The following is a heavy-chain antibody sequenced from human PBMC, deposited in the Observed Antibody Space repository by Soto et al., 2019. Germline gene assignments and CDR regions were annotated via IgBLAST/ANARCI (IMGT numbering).Heavy chain of an antibody. J-gene: IGHJ4*02. CDR1: GFTFSIFA. CDR3: AKEVSLGSTVDLGY. D-gene: IGHD7-27*01. CDR2: ISGSGGST. Sequence: VGSLRLSCAASGFTFSIFAMSWVRQSPGKGLEWVSTISGSGGSTYYADAVKGRFTTSRDNSMGTLYLQMKSLRVEDTAIYYCAKEVSLGSTVDLGYWGQGALVTVSS. V-gene: IGHV3-23*01.